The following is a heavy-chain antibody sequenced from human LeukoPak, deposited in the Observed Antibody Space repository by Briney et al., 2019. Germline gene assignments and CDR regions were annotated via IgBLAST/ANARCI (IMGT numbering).Heavy chain of an antibody. CDR1: GSSFTSYW. D-gene: IGHD2-2*01. CDR2: IYPGDSDT. Sequence: GASLKISCKGSGSSFTSYWIGWVRPMPGKGLEWMGIIYPGDSDTRYSPSFQGQVTISADKSISTAYLQWSSLKASDTAMYYCARAPGYCSSTSCYWLYYFDYWGQGTLVTVSS. J-gene: IGHJ4*02. V-gene: IGHV5-51*01. CDR3: ARAPGYCSSTSCYWLYYFDY.